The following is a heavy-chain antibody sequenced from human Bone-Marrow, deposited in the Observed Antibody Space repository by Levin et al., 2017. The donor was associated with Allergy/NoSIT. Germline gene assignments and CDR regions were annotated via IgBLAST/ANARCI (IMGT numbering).Heavy chain of an antibody. CDR1: EFTFSSYA. J-gene: IGHJ2*01. Sequence: GGSLRLSCAVSEFTFSSYAMHWVRQVPGKGLEWVAMISFTGSSTYYADSVKGRFTISRDNSKNTLFLEMNSLTLEDTGVYHCAKDWAALYSSSDWYFDFWGRGTEVTVSS. CDR3: AKDWAALYSSSDWYFDF. V-gene: IGHV3-30*04. CDR2: ISFTGSST. D-gene: IGHD6-6*01.